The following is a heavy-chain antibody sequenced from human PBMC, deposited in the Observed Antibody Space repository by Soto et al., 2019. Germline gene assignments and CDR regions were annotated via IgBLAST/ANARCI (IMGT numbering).Heavy chain of an antibody. J-gene: IGHJ4*02. CDR3: ARGYSSSSRGDY. D-gene: IGHD6-6*01. Sequence: QVQLVQSGAEVKKPGASVKVSCKASGYTFTSYGITWVRQAHGQGLDWMGWINTYDGNTNFAQKFQGRVTMTTDTSTSTVYMELRSLTSDDTAVYYCARGYSSSSRGDYWGQGTLVTVSS. CDR1: GYTFTSYG. V-gene: IGHV1-18*01. CDR2: INTYDGNT.